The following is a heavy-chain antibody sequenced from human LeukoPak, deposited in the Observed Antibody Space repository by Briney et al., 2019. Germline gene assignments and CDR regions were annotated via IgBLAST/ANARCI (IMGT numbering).Heavy chain of an antibody. CDR1: GGSISSGGYY. CDR3: ARVAHSGSYTNWFDP. V-gene: IGHV4-31*03. Sequence: SQTLSLTRTVSGGSISSGGYYWRWIRQHPGKGLEWIGYIYYSGSTYYNPSLKSRVAISVDTSKNQFSLELSSVTAADTAVYYCARVAHSGSYTNWFDPWGQGTLVTVSS. CDR2: IYYSGST. D-gene: IGHD1-26*01. J-gene: IGHJ5*02.